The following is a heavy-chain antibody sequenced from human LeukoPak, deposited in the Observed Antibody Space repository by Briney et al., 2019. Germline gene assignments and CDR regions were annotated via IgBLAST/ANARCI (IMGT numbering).Heavy chain of an antibody. Sequence: ASVKVSCKASEYTFTGYYIHWVRQAPGQGLEWMGRLNPNTGGTNYAQNFQGRVTMTRDTSISTVYMELSSLRSDDTALYYCARVPRSGSCIYFDYWGQGTLVTVSS. CDR2: LNPNTGGT. V-gene: IGHV1-2*06. CDR3: ARVPRSGSCIYFDY. J-gene: IGHJ4*02. CDR1: EYTFTGYY. D-gene: IGHD3-10*01.